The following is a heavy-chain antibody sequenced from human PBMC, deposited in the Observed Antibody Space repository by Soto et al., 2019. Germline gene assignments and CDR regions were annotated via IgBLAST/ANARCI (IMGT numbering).Heavy chain of an antibody. J-gene: IGHJ6*02. CDR1: GYTFTSYG. V-gene: IGHV1-18*01. D-gene: IGHD2-2*01. CDR2: ISAYNGNT. Sequence: GASVQVSCKASGYTFTSYGISWVRQAPGQGLEWMGWISAYNGNTNYAPKLQGRVTMTTDTSTSTAYMELRSLRSDDTAVYYCAREGYCSSTSCPDYYYYYGMDVWGQGTTVTVS. CDR3: AREGYCSSTSCPDYYYYYGMDV.